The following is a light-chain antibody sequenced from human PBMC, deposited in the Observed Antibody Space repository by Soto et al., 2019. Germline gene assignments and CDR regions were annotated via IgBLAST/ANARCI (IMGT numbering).Light chain of an antibody. CDR3: PQYGNLPLP. CDR2: RVS. V-gene: IGKV3-20*01. Sequence: EIVLTQSPGTLSLSPGERATLSCRASQTITTLAWYQRKPGQAPRLLIYRVSSRATGVPDRFSGSGSGTDYTLTIRRLEPADFAVYYCPQYGNLPLPFGGVTHVXI. J-gene: IGKJ4*01. CDR1: QTITT.